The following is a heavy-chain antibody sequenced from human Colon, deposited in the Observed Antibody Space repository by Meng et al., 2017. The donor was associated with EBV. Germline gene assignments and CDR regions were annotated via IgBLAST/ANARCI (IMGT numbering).Heavy chain of an antibody. CDR3: ARYVFDSSSLYSNWFDP. CDR2: IHYSGST. V-gene: IGHV4-31*02. CDR1: IASASSCTYC. D-gene: IGHD3-22*01. J-gene: IGHJ5*02. Sequence: SSHPRTVPRTVSIASASSCTYCGGWIRPPPGKGLEWIAYIHYSGSTYYSPSLKSRVTISVDKSKNQLSLKLSSMTAADTAVYYCARYVFDSSSLYSNWFDPWGQGTLVTVSS.